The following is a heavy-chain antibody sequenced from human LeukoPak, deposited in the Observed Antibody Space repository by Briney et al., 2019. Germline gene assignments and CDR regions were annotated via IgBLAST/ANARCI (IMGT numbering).Heavy chain of an antibody. Sequence: SQTLSLTCTVSGGSISSGSYYWSWIRQPDGKGLEWIGRIYTSGSTNYNPSLKSRVTISVDTSKNQFSLKLSSVTAADTAVYYCARDAGVTTVYGWFDPWGQGTLVTVSS. CDR2: IYTSGST. D-gene: IGHD4-11*01. CDR1: GGSISSGSYY. CDR3: ARDAGVTTVYGWFDP. J-gene: IGHJ5*02. V-gene: IGHV4-61*02.